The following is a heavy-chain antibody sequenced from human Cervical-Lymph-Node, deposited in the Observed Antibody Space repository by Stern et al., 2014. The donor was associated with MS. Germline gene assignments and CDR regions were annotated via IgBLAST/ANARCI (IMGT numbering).Heavy chain of an antibody. CDR3: ARAPAGRGLDY. Sequence: VQLEESGPGLVKPSGTLSLTCAVSGGSISSSNWWSWVRQPPGEGVEWVGELYHRGSTNYTPSLKSRVTISVDKSKNQFSLKRSSVTAADTAVYYCARAPAGRGLDYWGQGTLVTVSS. D-gene: IGHD3-22*01. CDR2: LYHRGST. J-gene: IGHJ4*02. V-gene: IGHV4-4*02. CDR1: GGSISSSNW.